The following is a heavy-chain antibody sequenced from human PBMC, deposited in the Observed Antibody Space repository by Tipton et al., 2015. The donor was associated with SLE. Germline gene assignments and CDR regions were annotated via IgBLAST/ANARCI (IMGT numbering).Heavy chain of an antibody. CDR1: GGSISSYY. Sequence: TLSLTCTVSGGSISSYYWSWIRQPPGKGLEWIGYIYYSGSTYYNPFLKSRVTISVDTSKNQFSLKLSSVTAADTAVYYCAREVIAAARGGWFDPWGQGTLVTVSS. CDR2: IYYSGST. J-gene: IGHJ5*02. V-gene: IGHV4-59*01. D-gene: IGHD6-13*01. CDR3: AREVIAAARGGWFDP.